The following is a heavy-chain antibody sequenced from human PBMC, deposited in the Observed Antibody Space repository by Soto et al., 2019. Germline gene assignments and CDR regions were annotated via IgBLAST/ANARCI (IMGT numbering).Heavy chain of an antibody. D-gene: IGHD3-3*01. CDR3: ARDIGGVYLEWLFGY. Sequence: QVQLVESGGGVVQPGRSLRLSCAASGFTFSSYGMHWVRQAPGKGLEWVAVIWYDGSNKYYADSVKGRFTISRDNSKNTLYLQMNSLRAEDTAVYYCARDIGGVYLEWLFGYWGQGTLVTVSS. V-gene: IGHV3-33*01. CDR2: IWYDGSNK. CDR1: GFTFSSYG. J-gene: IGHJ4*02.